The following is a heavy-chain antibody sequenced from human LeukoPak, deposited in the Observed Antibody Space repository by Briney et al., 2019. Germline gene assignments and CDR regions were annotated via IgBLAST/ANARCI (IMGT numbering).Heavy chain of an antibody. CDR1: GYTFTSYD. V-gene: IGHV1-8*01. D-gene: IGHD6-13*01. CDR2: MNPNSGNT. CDR3: ARGLLAAAGLYYYYYYMDV. Sequence: ASVKVSCKASGYTFTSYDINWVRQATGQGPEWMGWMNPNSGNTGYAQKFQGRVTMNRNTSISTDYMELSSLRSEDTAVYYCARGLLAAAGLYYYYYYMDVWGKGTTVTVSS. J-gene: IGHJ6*03.